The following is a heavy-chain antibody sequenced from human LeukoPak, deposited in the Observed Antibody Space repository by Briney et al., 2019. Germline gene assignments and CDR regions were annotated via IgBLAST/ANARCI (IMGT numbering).Heavy chain of an antibody. Sequence: PGGSLRLSCEASGFTFSNFWMSWVRQVPGKGLEWVANIKPDGSEKNYVDSVKGRFIISRDNVENSLYLQMNSLRAEDTAVYYCARDVVRSDSVSYSSGWNYWGQGTLVSVSS. D-gene: IGHD6-19*01. J-gene: IGHJ4*02. V-gene: IGHV3-7*04. CDR2: IKPDGSEK. CDR3: ARDVVRSDSVSYSSGWNY. CDR1: GFTFSNFW.